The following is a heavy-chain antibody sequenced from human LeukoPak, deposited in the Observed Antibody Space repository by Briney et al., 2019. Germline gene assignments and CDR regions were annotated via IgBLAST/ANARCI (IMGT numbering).Heavy chain of an antibody. CDR1: GGTFSSYA. Sequence: GASVKVSCKASGGTFSSYAISWVRQAPGQGLEWMGGIIPIFGTANYAQKFQGRVTITADESTSTAYMELSSLRSEDTAVYYCAFSXGSXGXVRRVFDYWGQGTLVTVSS. D-gene: IGHD6-13*01. CDR3: AFSXGSXGXVRRVFDY. V-gene: IGHV1-69*13. J-gene: IGHJ4*02. CDR2: IIPIFGTA.